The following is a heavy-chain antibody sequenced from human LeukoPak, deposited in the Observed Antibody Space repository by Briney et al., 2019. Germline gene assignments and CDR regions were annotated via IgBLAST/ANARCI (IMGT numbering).Heavy chain of an antibody. V-gene: IGHV4-30-2*01. Sequence: SETLSLTCAVSGGSISSGGYSWSWIRQPPGKGLEWIGYIYHSGSTYYNPSLKSRVTISVDGSKNQFSLKLSSVTAADTAVYYCARGGIPLDVWGQGTTVTVSS. J-gene: IGHJ6*02. CDR3: ARGGIPLDV. D-gene: IGHD1-26*01. CDR1: GGSISSGGYS. CDR2: IYHSGST.